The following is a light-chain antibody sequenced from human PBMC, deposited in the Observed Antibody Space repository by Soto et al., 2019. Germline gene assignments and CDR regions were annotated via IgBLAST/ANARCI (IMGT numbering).Light chain of an antibody. J-gene: IGLJ1*01. CDR1: SSDVGAFNY. CDR2: EVN. V-gene: IGLV2-8*01. CDR3: SSFVDGTSYV. Sequence: QSALTQPPSVSGSPGQSVTISCTGTSSDVGAFNYVSWYQHHPGKVPKFLIYEVNKRPSGVPDRFSGSKSGNTASLTVSGLQPEDEAVYFCSSFVDGTSYVFGTGTKVTVL.